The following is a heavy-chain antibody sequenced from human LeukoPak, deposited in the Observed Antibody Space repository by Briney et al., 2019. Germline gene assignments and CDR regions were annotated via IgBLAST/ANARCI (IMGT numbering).Heavy chain of an antibody. Sequence: GASVKVSCKASGYTFTGYYLHWVRQAPGQGLEWMGWIFPKTGGTSYAQKFQGRVTMTRDTFISTAYMELIGLRSDDTAVYYCAGPWDQVGFDPWGQGTLVTVSS. CDR1: GYTFTGYY. D-gene: IGHD1-26*01. J-gene: IGHJ5*02. CDR2: IFPKTGGT. V-gene: IGHV1-2*02. CDR3: AGPWDQVGFDP.